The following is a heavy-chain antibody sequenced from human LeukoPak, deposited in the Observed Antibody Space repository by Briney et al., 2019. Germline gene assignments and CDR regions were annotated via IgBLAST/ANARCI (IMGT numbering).Heavy chain of an antibody. J-gene: IGHJ4*02. Sequence: PGGSLRLSCTASGFTFGDYAMSWVRQAPGKGLEWVGFIRSKAYGGTTEYAASVKGRFTISRDDSKSIAYLQMNSLKTEDTAVYYCTRGYSSSWDLDYWGQGTLVTVSS. CDR2: IRSKAYGGTT. CDR1: GFTFGDYA. V-gene: IGHV3-49*04. CDR3: TRGYSSSWDLDY. D-gene: IGHD6-13*01.